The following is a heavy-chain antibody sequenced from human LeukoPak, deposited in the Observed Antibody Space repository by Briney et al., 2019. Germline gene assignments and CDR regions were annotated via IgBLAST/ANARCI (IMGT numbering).Heavy chain of an antibody. J-gene: IGHJ4*02. V-gene: IGHV3-48*01. CDR2: ISSSGPTI. D-gene: IGHD4/OR15-4a*01. CDR3: TRLHGAYPIDF. CDR1: GFTFSSFS. Sequence: QTGGSLRLSCAASGFTFSSFSMNWVRRAPGKGLEWISYISSSGPTIYYADSVKGRFTISRDNAKNSVYLQMNSLRAEDTAVYYCTRLHGAYPIDFWGQGTLVTVSS.